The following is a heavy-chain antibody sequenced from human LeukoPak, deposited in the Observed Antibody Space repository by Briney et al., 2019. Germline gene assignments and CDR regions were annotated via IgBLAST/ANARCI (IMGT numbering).Heavy chain of an antibody. V-gene: IGHV4-39*07. CDR3: ARDIGRISRGSGRTTFDY. Sequence: PSETLSLTCTVSGGSISSSGYYWGWIRQPPGKGLEWIGSSFYSRTTHYNPSLKSRVTISVDTSKSQLSLKMSSVTAADTAVYYCARDIGRISRGSGRTTFDYWGQGTLVTVSS. CDR2: SFYSRTT. CDR1: GGSISSSGYY. D-gene: IGHD3-10*01. J-gene: IGHJ4*02.